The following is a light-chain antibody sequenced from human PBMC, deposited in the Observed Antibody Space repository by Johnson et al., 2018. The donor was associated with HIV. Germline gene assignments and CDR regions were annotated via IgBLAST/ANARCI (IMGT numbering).Light chain of an antibody. Sequence: QSVLTQPPSVSAATGQKVTVSCSGSSSNIGSNDVSWYQQLPGTAPKLLIYDNNKRPSGIPDRFSGSKSGTSATLGITGLQTGDEADYYCGTWDSSLTAVFGTGTKVTVL. CDR2: DNN. CDR1: SSNIGSND. V-gene: IGLV1-51*01. CDR3: GTWDSSLTAV. J-gene: IGLJ1*01.